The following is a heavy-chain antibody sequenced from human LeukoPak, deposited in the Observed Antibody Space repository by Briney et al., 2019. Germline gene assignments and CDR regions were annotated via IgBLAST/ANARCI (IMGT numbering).Heavy chain of an antibody. Sequence: GGSLRLSCAASGFTFSSYAMHWVRQAPGKGLEWVAVISYDGSNKYYADSVKGRFTISRDNSKNTLYLQMNSLRAEDTAVYYCARVFDYGDYGFFDYWGQGTLVTVSS. CDR2: ISYDGSNK. D-gene: IGHD4-17*01. CDR3: ARVFDYGDYGFFDY. CDR1: GFTFSSYA. J-gene: IGHJ4*02. V-gene: IGHV3-30*04.